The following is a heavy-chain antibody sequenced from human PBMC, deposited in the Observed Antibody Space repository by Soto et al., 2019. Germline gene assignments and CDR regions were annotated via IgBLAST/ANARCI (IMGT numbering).Heavy chain of an antibody. Sequence: PGGSLRLSCAASGFTFSSYAMSWVRQAPGKGLEWVSAISGSGGSTYYADSVKGRFTISRDNSKNTLYLQMNSLRAEDTAVYYCAKDTYYGDYVNPSFDYWGQGTLVTVSS. J-gene: IGHJ4*02. CDR2: ISGSGGST. D-gene: IGHD4-17*01. CDR3: AKDTYYGDYVNPSFDY. V-gene: IGHV3-23*01. CDR1: GFTFSSYA.